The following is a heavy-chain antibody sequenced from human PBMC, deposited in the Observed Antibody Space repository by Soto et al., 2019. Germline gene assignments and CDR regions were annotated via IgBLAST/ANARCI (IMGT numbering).Heavy chain of an antibody. CDR1: GGSFSGYY. V-gene: IGHV4-34*01. CDR2: IKHSGST. Sequence: PSETLSLTCAVYGGSFSGYYWSWIRQPPGKGLEWIGEIKHSGSTNYNPSLKSRVTISVDTSKKQSSLKLNSVTAAGTAVYYCARGRGAENRFYYFFGMDVWGQGATVEVSS. J-gene: IGHJ6*02. CDR3: ARGRGAENRFYYFFGMDV. D-gene: IGHD3-16*01.